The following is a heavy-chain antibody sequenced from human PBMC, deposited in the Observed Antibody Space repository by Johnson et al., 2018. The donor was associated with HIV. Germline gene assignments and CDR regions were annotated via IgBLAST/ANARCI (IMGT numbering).Heavy chain of an antibody. D-gene: IGHD1-26*01. Sequence: VQLVESGGGLVQPGGSLRLSCAASGFTFSSYAMHWVRQAPGKGLEWVSYISSSGSTIYYADSVKGRFTISRDNAKNSLYLQMNSLRAEDTAVYYCAREGVGTTCPFDIWGQGTRVTVSS. V-gene: IGHV3-48*04. CDR1: GFTFSSYA. J-gene: IGHJ3*02. CDR2: ISSSGSTI. CDR3: AREGVGTTCPFDI.